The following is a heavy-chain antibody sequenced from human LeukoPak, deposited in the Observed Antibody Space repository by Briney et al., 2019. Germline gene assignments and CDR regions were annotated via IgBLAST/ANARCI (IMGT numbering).Heavy chain of an antibody. V-gene: IGHV3-30*02. J-gene: IGHJ6*03. CDR3: TKIEYGGNSSFYYYYYYMDV. CDR2: IRYDESNK. CDR1: GFTFSSYR. D-gene: IGHD4-23*01. Sequence: PGGSLRLSCAASGFTFSSYRMHWVRQAPGKGLEWVAFIRYDESNKYYADYVKGRFTISRDNSKNTLYLQMNSLIAEDTAVYYCTKIEYGGNSSFYYYYYYMDVWGKGTTVTVSS.